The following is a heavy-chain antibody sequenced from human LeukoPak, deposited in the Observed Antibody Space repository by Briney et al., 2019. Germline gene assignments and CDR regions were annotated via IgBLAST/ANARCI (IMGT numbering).Heavy chain of an antibody. CDR3: ARASGPFDY. CDR2: IWSDGSNK. J-gene: IGHJ4*02. Sequence: GGSLRLSCAASGFTFSSYAMSWVRQAPGKGLEWVAVIWSDGSNKYYADSVKGRFTISRDNSKNTLYLQMNSLRAEDTAVYSCARASGPFDYWGQGTLVTVSS. D-gene: IGHD6-25*01. V-gene: IGHV3-33*08. CDR1: GFTFSSYA.